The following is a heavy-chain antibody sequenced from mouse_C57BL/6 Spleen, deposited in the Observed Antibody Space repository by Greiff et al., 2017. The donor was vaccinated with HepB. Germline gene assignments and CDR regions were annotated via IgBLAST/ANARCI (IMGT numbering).Heavy chain of an antibody. J-gene: IGHJ1*03. CDR3: AKSKITAVVATGYWYFDV. CDR1: GYAFSSYW. V-gene: IGHV1-80*01. CDR2: IYPGDGDT. D-gene: IGHD1-1*01. Sequence: VQLQQSGAELVKPGASVKISCKASGYAFSSYWMNWVKQRPGKGLEWIGQIYPGDGDTNYNGKFKGKATLTADKSSRTAYMQLSSLTSEDSAVYFCAKSKITAVVATGYWYFDVWGNRTTVTVSS.